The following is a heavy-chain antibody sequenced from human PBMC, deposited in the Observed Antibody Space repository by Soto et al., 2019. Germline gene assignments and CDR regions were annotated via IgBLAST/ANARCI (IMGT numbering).Heavy chain of an antibody. CDR2: MNPNSGNT. D-gene: IGHD6-13*01. J-gene: IGHJ6*02. Sequence: QVQLVQSGAEVKKPGASVKVSCKASGYTFTSYDINWVRQATGQGLEWRGWMNPNSGNTGYAQKFQGRVTMTRNTSISTAYMELSSLRSEDTAVYYCARRGYSSSWYYYYYYGMDVWGQWTTVTVSS. CDR3: ARRGYSSSWYYYYYYGMDV. V-gene: IGHV1-8*01. CDR1: GYTFTSYD.